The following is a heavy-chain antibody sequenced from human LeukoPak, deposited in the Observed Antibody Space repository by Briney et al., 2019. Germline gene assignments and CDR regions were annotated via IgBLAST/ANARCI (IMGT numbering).Heavy chain of an antibody. J-gene: IGHJ4*02. Sequence: SETLSLTCTVSGGSISSYYWSWIRQPPGKGLEWIGYIYYSGSTNYNPSLKSRVTTSVDTSKNQFSLKLSSVTAADTAVYYCAREYSNSQIDYWGQGTLVTVSS. V-gene: IGHV4-59*01. D-gene: IGHD6-13*01. CDR2: IYYSGST. CDR3: AREYSNSQIDY. CDR1: GGSISSYY.